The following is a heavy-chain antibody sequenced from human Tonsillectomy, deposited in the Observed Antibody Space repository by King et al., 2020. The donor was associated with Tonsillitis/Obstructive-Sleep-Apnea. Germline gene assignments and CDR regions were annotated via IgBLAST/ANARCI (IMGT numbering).Heavy chain of an antibody. V-gene: IGHV5-51*01. CDR1: GYSFTNYW. CDR3: ARRILGYCSTTSCPDAFDI. D-gene: IGHD2-2*01. CDR2: IYPGDSDT. Sequence: LVQSGAEVKKPGESLKIPCKGSGYSFTNYWIGWVRLMPGKGLEWMGIIYPGDSDTRYSPSFQGQVTISADKSISTAYLQWSSLKASDTAIYYCARRILGYCSTTSCPDAFDIWGQGTMVTVSS. J-gene: IGHJ3*02.